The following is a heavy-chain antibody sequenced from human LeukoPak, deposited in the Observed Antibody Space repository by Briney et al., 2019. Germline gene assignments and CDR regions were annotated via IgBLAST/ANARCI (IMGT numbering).Heavy chain of an antibody. CDR3: AKLPGRAADC. CDR2: ISDSGGGT. Sequence: HPGGSLRLSCAASGFTFSSYVMNWVRQAPGKGREWVSGISDSGGGTYYADSVKGRFTISRDNSKNTLYLQMNSLRAEDTAVYYCAKLPGRAADCWGQGTLVTVSS. CDR1: GFTFSSYV. V-gene: IGHV3-23*01. J-gene: IGHJ4*02.